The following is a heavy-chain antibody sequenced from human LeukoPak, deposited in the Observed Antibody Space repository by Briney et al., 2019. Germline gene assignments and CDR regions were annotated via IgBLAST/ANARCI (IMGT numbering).Heavy chain of an antibody. J-gene: IGHJ3*02. D-gene: IGHD3-10*01. CDR1: GFTFSSYG. Sequence: GGSLRLSCAASGFTFSSYGMHWVRQAPGKGLEWVAVISYDGSNKYYADSVKGRFTISRDNSKNTLYLQMNSLRAEDTAVYYCAKPTMVRGGDIEGGAFDIWGQGTMVTVSS. V-gene: IGHV3-30*18. CDR3: AKPTMVRGGDIEGGAFDI. CDR2: ISYDGSNK.